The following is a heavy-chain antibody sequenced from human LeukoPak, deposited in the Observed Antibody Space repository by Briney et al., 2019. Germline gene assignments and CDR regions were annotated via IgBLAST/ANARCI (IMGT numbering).Heavy chain of an antibody. CDR2: IYYSGTT. CDR1: GGSISSYY. Sequence: SETLSLTCAVSGGSISSYYWSWIRQPSGKGLEWIGYIYYSGTTNYNPSLKSRVTISVDTSKNQFSLKLSSVTAADTAVYYCARGVYIAAAQYGYWGQGTLVTVSS. CDR3: ARGVYIAAAQYGY. V-gene: IGHV4-59*01. J-gene: IGHJ4*02. D-gene: IGHD6-13*01.